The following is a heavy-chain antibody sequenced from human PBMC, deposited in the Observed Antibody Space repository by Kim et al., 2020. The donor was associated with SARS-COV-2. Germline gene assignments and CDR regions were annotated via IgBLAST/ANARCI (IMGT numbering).Heavy chain of an antibody. J-gene: IGHJ4*02. Sequence: QGRVTITRDTSASTAYMELSSLRSEDTAVYYCARGYCSGDSCYKYYFDYWGQGTLVTVSS. D-gene: IGHD2-15*01. CDR3: ARGYCSGDSCYKYYFDY. V-gene: IGHV1-3*01.